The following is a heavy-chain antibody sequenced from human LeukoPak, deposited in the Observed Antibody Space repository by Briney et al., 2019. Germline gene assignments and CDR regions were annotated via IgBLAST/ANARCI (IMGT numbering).Heavy chain of an antibody. CDR3: TRELPREVTLDY. CDR2: INTDGSST. D-gene: IGHD2-21*02. V-gene: IGHV3-74*01. J-gene: IGHJ4*01. Sequence: GGSLRLSCAASGFTFFSFGMQWVRQDPGKGPVWVSRINTDGSSTSYADSVKGRFTVSRDNAKNTVYLQVNSLRAEDTAVYFCTRELPREVTLDYWGQGTLVTVSS. CDR1: GFTFFSFG.